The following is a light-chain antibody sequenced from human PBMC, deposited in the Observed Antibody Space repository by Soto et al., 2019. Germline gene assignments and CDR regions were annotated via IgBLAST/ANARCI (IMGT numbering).Light chain of an antibody. J-gene: IGKJ1*01. CDR1: QSVSSN. CDR2: SAS. CDR3: QQHNNWPPWT. Sequence: EIVMTQSPATLSVSPGERATLSCRASQSVSSNLAWYQQKPGQAPRLLIYSASTRATGIPARFSGSGSGTEFTLTISSLQSEDFAVYYCQQHNNWPPWTFGRGTKVEIK. V-gene: IGKV3-15*01.